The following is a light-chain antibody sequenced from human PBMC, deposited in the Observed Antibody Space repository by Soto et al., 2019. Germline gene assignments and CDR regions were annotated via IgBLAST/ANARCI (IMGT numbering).Light chain of an antibody. CDR2: ADN. V-gene: IGLV1-40*01. Sequence: QPVLTQPPSVSGAPGQRVTISCTGTNSNIGADYGVQWYQQFPGTAPKLLIYADNIRPSGVPDRFSGSKSATSASLAITGLQPDDEADYHCQSYDRSLVGLVFGAGTKVTVL. CDR3: QSYDRSLVGLV. J-gene: IGLJ3*02. CDR1: NSNIGADYG.